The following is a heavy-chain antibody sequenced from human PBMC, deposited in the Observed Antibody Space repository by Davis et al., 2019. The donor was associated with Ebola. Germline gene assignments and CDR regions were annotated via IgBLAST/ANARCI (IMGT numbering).Heavy chain of an antibody. CDR3: ARDPPESDYDFWSGNGMDV. CDR2: IWYDGNSK. J-gene: IGHJ6*04. D-gene: IGHD3-3*01. Sequence: GESLKISCAASGFTFSSHGMHWVRQAPGKGLEWVAVIWYDGNSKYYADSVKGRFTISRDNSKNTLYLQMNSLRAEDTAVYYCARDPPESDYDFWSGNGMDVWGKGTTVRLL. CDR1: GFTFSSHG. V-gene: IGHV3-33*01.